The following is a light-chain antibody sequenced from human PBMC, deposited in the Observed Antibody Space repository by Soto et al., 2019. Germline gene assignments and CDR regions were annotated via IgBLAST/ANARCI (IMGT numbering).Light chain of an antibody. J-gene: IGLJ3*02. CDR2: GNS. V-gene: IGLV1-40*01. CDR1: SSNIGAGYD. Sequence: QSVLTQPPSVSGAPGQRVTISCTGSSSNIGAGYDVHWYQQLPGTAPKLLIYGNSNRPSGVPDRFSGSKSGTSASLAIPGLQAEDAADYYCQYYDSSLSGWVFGGGTKPTVL. CDR3: QYYDSSLSGWV.